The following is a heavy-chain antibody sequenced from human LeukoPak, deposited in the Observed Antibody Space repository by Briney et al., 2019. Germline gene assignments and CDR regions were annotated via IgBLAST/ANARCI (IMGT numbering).Heavy chain of an antibody. D-gene: IGHD3-3*01. Sequence: PGGSLRLSCAASGFTFSSYSMNWVRQAPGKGLEWVSSISSSSSYIYYADSVKGRFTISRDNAKNSLYLQMNSLRAEDTAVYYCAAGGISDYDFWSGYDYWGQGTLVTVSS. CDR3: AAGGISDYDFWSGYDY. CDR1: GFTFSSYS. V-gene: IGHV3-21*01. J-gene: IGHJ4*02. CDR2: ISSSSSYI.